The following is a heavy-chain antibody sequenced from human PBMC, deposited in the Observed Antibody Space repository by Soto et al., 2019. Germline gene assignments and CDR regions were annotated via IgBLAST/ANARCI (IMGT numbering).Heavy chain of an antibody. CDR2: ISSSGSTI. D-gene: IGHD3-22*01. Sequence: QVQLVESGGGLVKPGGSLRLSCAASGFTFSDYYMSWIRQAPGKGLEWVSYISSSGSTIYYADSVKGRFTISRDNAKNSLYLQLNSLEAADTAVYYCARRDGNSYDRSGYYYYYYGMDVWGQGTTVTVSS. J-gene: IGHJ6*02. CDR1: GFTFSDYY. V-gene: IGHV3-11*01. CDR3: ARRDGNSYDRSGYYYYYYGMDV.